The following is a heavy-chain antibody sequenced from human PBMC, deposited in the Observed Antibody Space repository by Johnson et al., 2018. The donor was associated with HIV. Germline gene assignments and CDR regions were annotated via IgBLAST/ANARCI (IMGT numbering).Heavy chain of an antibody. D-gene: IGHD5-12*01. J-gene: IGHJ3*02. CDR1: GFTFSSYG. CDR2: ISYDETND. CDR3: ASQVRGLRLGVDAFDI. V-gene: IGHV3-30*03. Sequence: QVQLVESGGGVVQPGRSLRLSCAASGFTFSSYGMHWVHQAPGKGLEWVAVISYDETNDYYADSVKGRFTISRDNPKNTLYLQMNSLRAEDTAVYYCASQVRGLRLGVDAFDIWGQGTLVTVSS.